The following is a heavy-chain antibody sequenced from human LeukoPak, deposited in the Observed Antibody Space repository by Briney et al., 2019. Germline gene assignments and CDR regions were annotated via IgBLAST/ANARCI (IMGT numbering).Heavy chain of an antibody. J-gene: IGHJ3*02. Sequence: ASVKVSCKASGYTFTDYYLHWVRQAPGQGLEWLGWINPNSGGTNYAQKFQGRVAMTGDTSISTAYMELDSLTSDDTAVYYCASNGRIGSSWHDAFDIWGQGTMVTVSS. CDR1: GYTFTDYY. CDR3: ASNGRIGSSWHDAFDI. V-gene: IGHV1-2*02. D-gene: IGHD6-13*01. CDR2: INPNSGGT.